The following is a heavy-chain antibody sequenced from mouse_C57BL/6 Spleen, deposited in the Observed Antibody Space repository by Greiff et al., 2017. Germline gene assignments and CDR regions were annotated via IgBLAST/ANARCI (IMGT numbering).Heavy chain of an antibody. V-gene: IGHV1-54*01. J-gene: IGHJ1*03. CDR1: GYAFTNYL. CDR3: AREGLGGNFDV. D-gene: IGHD4-1*01. CDR2: INPGSGGT. Sequence: VKLQESGAELVRPGTSVKVSCKASGYAFTNYLIEWVKQRPGQGLEWIGVINPGSGGTNYNEKFKGKATLTADKSSSTAYMQRSSLTSEDSAVYYCAREGLGGNFDVWGTGTTVTVSS.